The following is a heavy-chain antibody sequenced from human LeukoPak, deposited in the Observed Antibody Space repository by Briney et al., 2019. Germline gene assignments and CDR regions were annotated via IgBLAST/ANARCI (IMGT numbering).Heavy chain of an antibody. CDR3: ARGGSRVYYYDAFDI. D-gene: IGHD3-22*01. J-gene: IGHJ3*02. CDR2: IIPIFGTA. CDR1: GGTFSSYA. Sequence: SVKVSCKASGGTFSSYAISWVRQAPGQGLEWMGGIIPIFGTANYAQKFQGRVTITADESTSTAYMELSSLRSEDTAVYYCARGGSRVYYYDAFDIWGQGTMVIVSS. V-gene: IGHV1-69*01.